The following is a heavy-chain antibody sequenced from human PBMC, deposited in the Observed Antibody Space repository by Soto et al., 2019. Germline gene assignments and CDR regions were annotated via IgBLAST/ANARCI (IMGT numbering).Heavy chain of an antibody. CDR2: ISYDGSNK. Sequence: GGSLRLSCAASGFTFSSYAMHWVRQAPGKGLEWVAVISYDGSNKYYADSVKGRFTISRDNSKNTLYLQMNSLRAEDTAVYYCVRVLRYFDWLFDYYYGMDVWGQGTTVTVSS. CDR1: GFTFSSYA. V-gene: IGHV3-30-3*01. J-gene: IGHJ6*02. D-gene: IGHD3-9*01. CDR3: VRVLRYFDWLFDYYYGMDV.